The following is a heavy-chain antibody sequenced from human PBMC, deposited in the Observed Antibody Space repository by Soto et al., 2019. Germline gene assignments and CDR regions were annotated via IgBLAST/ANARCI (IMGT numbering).Heavy chain of an antibody. V-gene: IGHV3-23*01. CDR2: ISGSGGST. CDR1: GFTFSSYA. Sequence: PGGSLRLSCAASGFTFSSYAMSWVRQAPGKGLEWVSAISGSGGSTYYADSVKGRFTISRDNSKNTLYLQMNSLRAEDTAVYYCAKVDRNFHPPLTYYYYGMDVWGQGTTVTVSS. CDR3: AKVDRNFHPPLTYYYYGMDV. J-gene: IGHJ6*02. D-gene: IGHD3-22*01.